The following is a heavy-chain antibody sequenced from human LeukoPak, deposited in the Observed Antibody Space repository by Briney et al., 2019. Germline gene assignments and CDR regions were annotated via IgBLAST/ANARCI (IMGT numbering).Heavy chain of an antibody. J-gene: IGHJ4*02. CDR3: ARGEPATFRGPYFDY. V-gene: IGHV3-72*01. Sequence: GGSLRLSCAASGFTFSDHYMDWVRQTPGKWLEWIGRTRNKANSYSTEYAASVKGRFTISRDESKNSLYLQMSSLKTEDTAVYFCARGEPATFRGPYFDYWGQGTLVTVSS. CDR2: TRNKANSYST. CDR1: GFTFSDHY. D-gene: IGHD5-24*01.